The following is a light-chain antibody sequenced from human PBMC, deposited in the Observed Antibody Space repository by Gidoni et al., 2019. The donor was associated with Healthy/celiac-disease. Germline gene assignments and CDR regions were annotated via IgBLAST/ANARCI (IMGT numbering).Light chain of an antibody. CDR3: QQCYSTPLFT. CDR1: QRISSY. J-gene: IGKJ2*01. Sequence: DIKMTKSPSSLSASVGDRVTITCRDSQRISSYLNWYQQKPGKAPKLLIYAASSLQSEVPSRFSGSGSGTDFTLTISSLQPEDFATYYCQQCYSTPLFTFGQGTKLEIK. CDR2: AAS. V-gene: IGKV1-39*01.